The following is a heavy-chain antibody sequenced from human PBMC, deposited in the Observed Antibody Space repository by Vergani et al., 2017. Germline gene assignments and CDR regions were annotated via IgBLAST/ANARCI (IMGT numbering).Heavy chain of an antibody. J-gene: IGHJ6*03. D-gene: IGHD2-8*01. V-gene: IGHV3-23*01. CDR3: ARSGYCAHGVCYMTYYYYMDV. Sequence: EVRLLESGGGLVQPGGSLRLSCVGSGFTFTSYAMNWVRQAPGKGLEWVSGISGSGATSYYAESMKGRFAMSRDNSKNTLYLQMNNLRAADTAVYYCARSGYCAHGVCYMTYYYYMDVWGKGTAVTVSS. CDR2: ISGSGATS. CDR1: GFTFTSYA.